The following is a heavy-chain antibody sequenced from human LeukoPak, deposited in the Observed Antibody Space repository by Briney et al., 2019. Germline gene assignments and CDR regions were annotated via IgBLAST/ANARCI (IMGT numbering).Heavy chain of an antibody. V-gene: IGHV4-39*01. D-gene: IGHD6-19*01. CDR3: ARPEAVSGKGWFDP. J-gene: IGHJ5*02. CDR2: IYYGGTT. CDR1: GGSISGSSYY. Sequence: TSETLSLTCTVSGGSISGSSYYWGWIRQPPGKGLEWIGIIYYGGTTYYNPSLKSRVTIVVDMSKNQFSLHVTSVTAADTALYNCARPEAVSGKGWFDPWGQGTLVTVSS.